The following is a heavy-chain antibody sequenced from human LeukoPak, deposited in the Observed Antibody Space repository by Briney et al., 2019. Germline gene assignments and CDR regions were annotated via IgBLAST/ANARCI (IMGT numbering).Heavy chain of an antibody. CDR3: AVPDIVVVVAATPGAEYFQH. V-gene: IGHV1-46*01. Sequence: ASVKVSCKASGYIFTAYYIHWVRQAPGQGLEWMGIINPSGGSTSYAQKFQGRVTMTRDTSTSTVYMELSSLRSEDTAVYYCAVPDIVVVVAATPGAEYFQHWGQGTLVTVSS. J-gene: IGHJ1*01. D-gene: IGHD2-15*01. CDR1: GYIFTAYY. CDR2: INPSGGST.